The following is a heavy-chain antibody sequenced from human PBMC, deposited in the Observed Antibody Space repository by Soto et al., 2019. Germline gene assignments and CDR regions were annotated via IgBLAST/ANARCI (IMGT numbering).Heavy chain of an antibody. CDR3: SRAVGGFTYGYPGY. CDR1: GFSLSTTGMC. V-gene: IGHV2-70*01. CDR2: IDWADDK. D-gene: IGHD5-18*01. Sequence: GSGPTLVNPTQTLTLTCTFSGFSLSTTGMCVSWIRQPPGKALEWLALIDWADDKYYSTSLKTRLTISKDTSKNQVVLTMTNVEPVDTATYFCSRAVGGFTYGYPGYWGQGTLVTVSS. J-gene: IGHJ4*02.